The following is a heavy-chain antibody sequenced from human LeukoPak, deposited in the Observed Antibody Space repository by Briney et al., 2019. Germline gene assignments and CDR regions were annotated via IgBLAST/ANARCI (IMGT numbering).Heavy chain of an antibody. CDR2: IKENGNEQ. J-gene: IGHJ3*02. Sequence: PGGSLRLSCAASGFTVNSNYISWVRQAPGKGPEWVAHIKENGNEQYYADSVKGRFTISRDNVKQSLGLQMNSLRVEDTAVYYCARGPGDFDASDIWGQGTMVTVSS. CDR1: GFTVNSNY. CDR3: ARGPGDFDASDI. D-gene: IGHD1-14*01. V-gene: IGHV3-7*01.